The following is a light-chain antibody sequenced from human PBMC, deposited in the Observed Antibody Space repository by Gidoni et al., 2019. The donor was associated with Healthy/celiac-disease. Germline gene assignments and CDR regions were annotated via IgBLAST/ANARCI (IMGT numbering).Light chain of an antibody. Sequence: DIQMTQSSSSLSASVGDRVTITCQASQDISNYLNWYQQKPGKAPKLLIYDASNLETGVPSRFSGSGSGTDFTFTISSLQPEDIATYYCQQFGTFGPGTKVDIK. CDR2: DAS. CDR1: QDISNY. V-gene: IGKV1-33*01. J-gene: IGKJ3*01. CDR3: QQFGT.